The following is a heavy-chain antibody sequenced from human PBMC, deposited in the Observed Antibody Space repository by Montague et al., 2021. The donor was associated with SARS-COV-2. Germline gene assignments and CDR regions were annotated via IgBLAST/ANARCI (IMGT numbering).Heavy chain of an antibody. V-gene: IGHV4-39*02. J-gene: IGHJ4*02. Sequence: SETLSLTCTVSGGSISSSCYYWGRIRQPQGKGLEWYGSIYYSGTTNHNLSRKSRVTIFVDTSKNQFSLKLSSVTAADTAVYYCARDGSSGYFDWLGDWGQGTLVTVSS. CDR1: GGSISSSCYY. D-gene: IGHD3-9*01. CDR2: IYYSGTT. CDR3: ARDGSSGYFDWLGD.